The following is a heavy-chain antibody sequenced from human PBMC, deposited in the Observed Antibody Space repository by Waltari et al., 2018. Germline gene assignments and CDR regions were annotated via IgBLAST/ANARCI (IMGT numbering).Heavy chain of an antibody. CDR3: ARDSPYQLYERFGMDV. Sequence: VQLQQSGPGLVNPSETLSLTCTVSGGSVPSGRHYWSWVRQPPGKGLEWIGYISYHGSTNYKASLKSRLAISVDTSKNQFSLRLNSVTAADTAVYYCARDSPYQLYERFGMDVWGQGTAVTVS. D-gene: IGHD3-10*01. J-gene: IGHJ6*02. CDR2: ISYHGST. V-gene: IGHV4-61*01. CDR1: GGSVPSGRHY.